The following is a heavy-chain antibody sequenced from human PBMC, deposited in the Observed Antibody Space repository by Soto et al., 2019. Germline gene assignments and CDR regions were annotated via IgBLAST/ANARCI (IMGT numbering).Heavy chain of an antibody. CDR1: GGSISSGGYY. CDR2: IYYSGST. J-gene: IGHJ6*02. V-gene: IGHV4-31*03. Sequence: PSETLSLTCTVSGGSISSGGYYWSWIRQHSGKGLEWIGYIYYSGSTYYNPSLKSRVTISVDTSKNQFSLKLSSVTAADAAVYYCARVCGGDCHYGMDVWGQGTTVTVSS. D-gene: IGHD2-21*02. CDR3: ARVCGGDCHYGMDV.